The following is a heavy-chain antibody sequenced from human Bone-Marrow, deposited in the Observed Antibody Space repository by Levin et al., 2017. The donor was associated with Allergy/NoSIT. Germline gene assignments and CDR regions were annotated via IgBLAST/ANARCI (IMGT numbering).Heavy chain of an antibody. D-gene: IGHD6-19*01. CDR2: TSYSGTA. V-gene: IGHV4-59*11. Sequence: PSETLSLTCTVSGGSLNSHYWSWIRQPPGKGLDYIGCTSYSGTASYNPSLKGRVSISLDTSRNEFSLRLTSVTAADTAVYYCARVYGWYAVTFWGQGSLVTVSS. J-gene: IGHJ4*02. CDR1: GGSLNSHY. CDR3: ARVYGWYAVTF.